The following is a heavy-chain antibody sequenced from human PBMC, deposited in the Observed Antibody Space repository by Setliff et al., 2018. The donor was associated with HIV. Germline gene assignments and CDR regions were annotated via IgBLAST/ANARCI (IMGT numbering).Heavy chain of an antibody. CDR3: ARVEYYYDSSGYFIPGKY. CDR2: INPSGGST. Sequence: ASVKVSCKASGYTFTSYYMHWVRQAPGQGLEWMGIINPSGGSTSYAQKFQGRVTMTRDTSTSTVYMELSSLRSEDTAVYYCARVEYYYDSSGYFIPGKYWGQGSLVTVSS. CDR1: GYTFTSYY. D-gene: IGHD3-22*01. V-gene: IGHV1-46*01. J-gene: IGHJ4*02.